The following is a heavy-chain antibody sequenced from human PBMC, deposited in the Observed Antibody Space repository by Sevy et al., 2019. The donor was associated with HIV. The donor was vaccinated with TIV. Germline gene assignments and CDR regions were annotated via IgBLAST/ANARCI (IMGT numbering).Heavy chain of an antibody. CDR2: ISYDGSNK. CDR1: GFTFSSYA. V-gene: IGHV3-30-3*01. D-gene: IGHD1-26*01. Sequence: GGSLRLSCAASGFTFSSYAMHWVHQAPGKGLEWVAVISYDGSNKYYADSVKGRFTISRDNSKNTLYPQMNSLRAEDTAVYYCASSGVGATSRAYYFDYWGQGTLVTVSS. CDR3: ASSGVGATSRAYYFDY. J-gene: IGHJ4*02.